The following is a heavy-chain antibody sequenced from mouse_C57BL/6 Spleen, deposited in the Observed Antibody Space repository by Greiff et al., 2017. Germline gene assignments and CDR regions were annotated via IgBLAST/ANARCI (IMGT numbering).Heavy chain of an antibody. Sequence: QVQLKQPGAELVKPGASVKMSCKASGYTFTSYWITWVKQRPGQGLEWIGDIYPGSGSTNYNEKFKSKATLTVDTSSSTAYMQLSSLTSEDSAVYYCARGRNWDDYAMDYWGQGTSVTVSS. J-gene: IGHJ4*01. CDR3: ARGRNWDDYAMDY. CDR2: IYPGSGST. V-gene: IGHV1-55*01. CDR1: GYTFTSYW. D-gene: IGHD4-1*01.